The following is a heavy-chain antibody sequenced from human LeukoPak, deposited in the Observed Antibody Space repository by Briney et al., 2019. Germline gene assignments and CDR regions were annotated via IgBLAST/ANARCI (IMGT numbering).Heavy chain of an antibody. J-gene: IGHJ6*03. CDR2: IHYSGST. CDR3: ARDGIGTTFYYYMDV. Sequence: SETLSLTCSVSGGSISNFYWSWIRQPPGKGREWIGYIHYSGSTNYNPSLKSRATISVDTSKNHFSLELSSVTAADTAVYYCARDGIGTTFYYYMDVWGKGTTVTVSS. V-gene: IGHV4-59*01. CDR1: GGSISNFY. D-gene: IGHD1-1*01.